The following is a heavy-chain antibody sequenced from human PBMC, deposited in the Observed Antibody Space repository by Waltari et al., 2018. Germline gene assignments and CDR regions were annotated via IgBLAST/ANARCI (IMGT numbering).Heavy chain of an antibody. Sequence: QVQLQQWGAGLLKPSETLSLTCAVYGGSFSGYYWSWIRQPPGKGLEWIGEINHSGSTNYNPSLKSRVTISVDTSKNQFSLKLSSVTAADTAVYYCARGRVVVPAAIPEYYYYYMDVWGKGTTVTISS. CDR1: GGSFSGYY. CDR3: ARGRVVVPAAIPEYYYYYMDV. J-gene: IGHJ6*03. V-gene: IGHV4-34*01. CDR2: INHSGST. D-gene: IGHD2-2*02.